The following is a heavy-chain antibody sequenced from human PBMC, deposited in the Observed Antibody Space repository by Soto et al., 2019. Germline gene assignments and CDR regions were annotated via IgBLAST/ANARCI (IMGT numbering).Heavy chain of an antibody. D-gene: IGHD6-19*01. CDR1: GFTFSNFA. J-gene: IGHJ4*02. V-gene: IGHV3-23*01. CDR2: ISGSGGST. Sequence: EMQLLESGGGLVQPGGSLRLSCAASGFTFSNFAMSWVRQAPGKGLECVSLISGSGGSTSYADSVKGRFTVSRDNSMNTLYLQMNTLRADDTAIYFCAIDQSYSSDWAVTPFAYWGQGTLVTVAS. CDR3: AIDQSYSSDWAVTPFAY.